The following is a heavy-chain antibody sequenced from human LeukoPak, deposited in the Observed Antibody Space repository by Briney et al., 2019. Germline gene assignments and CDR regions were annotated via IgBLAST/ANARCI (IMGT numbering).Heavy chain of an antibody. V-gene: IGHV4-59*12. Sequence: PSETLSLTCTVSGGSISSYYWSWIRQPPGKGLEGSGYIYYSGSTNYNPSLKSRVTISVDTSKNQFSLKLSSVTAADTAVYYCARRPSYDSSGHYYYYYYMDVWGKGTTVTVSS. D-gene: IGHD3-22*01. J-gene: IGHJ6*03. CDR2: IYYSGST. CDR1: GGSISSYY. CDR3: ARRPSYDSSGHYYYYYYMDV.